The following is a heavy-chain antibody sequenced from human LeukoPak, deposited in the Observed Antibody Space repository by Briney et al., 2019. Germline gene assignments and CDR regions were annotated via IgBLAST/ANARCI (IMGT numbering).Heavy chain of an antibody. D-gene: IGHD1-14*01. CDR1: VFTFSDYS. V-gene: IGHV3-11*01. CDR3: ARGRNYFDY. Sequence: GGSLRLSCAASVFTFSDYSMTWIRQARRKGQEWVSYISSSGSTIYYADSVKGRFTISRDNAKNSLYLQMNSLRAEDTAVYYCARGRNYFDYWGQGTLVTVSS. CDR2: ISSSGSTI. J-gene: IGHJ4*02.